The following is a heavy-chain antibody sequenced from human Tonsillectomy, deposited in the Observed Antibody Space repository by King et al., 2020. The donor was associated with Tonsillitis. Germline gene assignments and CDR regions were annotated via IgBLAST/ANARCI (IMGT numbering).Heavy chain of an antibody. Sequence: QVQLQESGPGLVKPSQTLSLTCAVSGGSIGGGGFSWSWIRQPPGKGLEWIGFIYYSGSTHYNPSLKSRVTISVDTSKKQFSLKLSSVSAADTAVYYCARVGDVSLWFGAFYFWGQGTMVTVSS. V-gene: IGHV4-30-4*07. CDR1: GGSIGGGGFS. CDR2: IYYSGST. D-gene: IGHD3-10*01. J-gene: IGHJ3*01. CDR3: ARVGDVSLWFGAFYF.